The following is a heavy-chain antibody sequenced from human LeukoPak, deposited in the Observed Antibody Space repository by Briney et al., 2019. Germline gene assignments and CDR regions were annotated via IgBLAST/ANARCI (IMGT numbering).Heavy chain of an antibody. CDR3: ARTRYYDSRDNWFDP. CDR1: GYTFTSFD. J-gene: IGHJ5*02. V-gene: IGHV1-8*01. Sequence: ASVKVSCKTSGYTFTSFDINWVRQATGQGLEWMGWMNPNSGNTGYAQKFQGRVTMTRDTSISTAYMELSSLRSEDTAIYYCARTRYYDSRDNWFDPWGQGTLVTVSS. D-gene: IGHD3-22*01. CDR2: MNPNSGNT.